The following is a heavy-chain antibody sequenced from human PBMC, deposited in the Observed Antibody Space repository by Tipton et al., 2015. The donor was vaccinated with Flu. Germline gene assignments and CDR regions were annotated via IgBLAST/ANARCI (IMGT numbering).Heavy chain of an antibody. CDR1: GCSISSSSYY. D-gene: IGHD3-22*01. CDR2: IYYSGNT. J-gene: IGHJ3*02. V-gene: IGHV4-39*07. Sequence: LRLSCTVSGCSISSSSYYWGWIRQPPGKGLEWIGSIYYSGNTYYNPSLKSRVTISVDTSKNQFSLKLSSVTAADTAVYYCARDGFITMIVVVTPGAFDIWGQRIMVTASS. CDR3: ARDGFITMIVVVTPGAFDI.